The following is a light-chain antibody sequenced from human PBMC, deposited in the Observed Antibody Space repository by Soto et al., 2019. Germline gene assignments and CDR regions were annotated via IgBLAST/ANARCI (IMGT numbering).Light chain of an antibody. CDR3: QQRSNWPIT. CDR1: QSVSSN. V-gene: IGKV3-15*01. Sequence: EIVMTHSPAPLSVSPGERATLSCRASQSVSSNLAWYQQKPGQAPRLLIYGASTRATGIPARFSGTGSETDFTLTISRLEPEDVAVYYCQQRSNWPITLGQGTRLEI. CDR2: GAS. J-gene: IGKJ5*01.